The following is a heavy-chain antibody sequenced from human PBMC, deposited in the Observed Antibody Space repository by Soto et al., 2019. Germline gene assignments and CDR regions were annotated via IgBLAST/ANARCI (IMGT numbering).Heavy chain of an antibody. D-gene: IGHD4-17*01. V-gene: IGHV3-23*01. Sequence: EVQLLESGGGLVQPGGSLRLSCAASGFTFSSYAMSWVRQAPGKGLEWVSAISGSGGTTYTYYADSVKGRFTISRDNAQNTLYLHMNSLRAEDTAVYYCAKGRDYGGNYRAYWGQGTMVTVSS. CDR1: GFTFSSYA. CDR2: ISGSGGTTYT. CDR3: AKGRDYGGNYRAY. J-gene: IGHJ4*02.